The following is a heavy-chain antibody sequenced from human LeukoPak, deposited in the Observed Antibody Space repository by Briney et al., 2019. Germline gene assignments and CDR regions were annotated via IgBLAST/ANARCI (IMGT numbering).Heavy chain of an antibody. CDR3: ASRYCTGVNCFAASYMCMDV. D-gene: IGHD2-8*02. CDR2: IKQDGSEK. Sequence: GGSLRLSCAASGLTFSRYWMTWFRQAPGKGLEWVANIKQDGSEKYYVDSVKGRFTISRDNADRSLYLQMASLRVEDTAVYFCASRYCTGVNCFAASYMCMDVWGKGTTVTVSS. CDR1: GLTFSRYW. V-gene: IGHV3-7*01. J-gene: IGHJ6*03.